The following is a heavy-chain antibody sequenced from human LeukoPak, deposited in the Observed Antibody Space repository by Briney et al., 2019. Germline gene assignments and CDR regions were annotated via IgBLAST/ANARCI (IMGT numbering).Heavy chain of an antibody. CDR1: GGSISSYY. Sequence: PSETLSLTCTVSGGSISSYYWSWIRQPAGKGLEWIGCISYSGSTDYNPSLKSRLTMSVDTSKNQFSLKLSSVTAADTAMYYCARGLRPRDYYYYGLDVWGPGTTVTVSS. CDR3: ARGLRPRDYYYYGLDV. D-gene: IGHD5/OR15-5a*01. V-gene: IGHV4-4*07. CDR2: ISYSGST. J-gene: IGHJ6*02.